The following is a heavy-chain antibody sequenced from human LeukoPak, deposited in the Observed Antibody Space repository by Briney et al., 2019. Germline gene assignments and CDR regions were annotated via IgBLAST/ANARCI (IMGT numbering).Heavy chain of an antibody. D-gene: IGHD3-16*01. CDR3: ARESGSYLWRSWLNP. Sequence: SETLSLTCTVSGGSISSYYWTWIRQPPGKGLEWIGNIYNSGNTNYNPSLKSRVTISIDTSKNQFSLKVISVTAADTAIYYCARESGSYLWRSWLNPWGQGTLVTVSS. CDR1: GGSISSYY. CDR2: IYNSGNT. V-gene: IGHV4-59*01. J-gene: IGHJ5*02.